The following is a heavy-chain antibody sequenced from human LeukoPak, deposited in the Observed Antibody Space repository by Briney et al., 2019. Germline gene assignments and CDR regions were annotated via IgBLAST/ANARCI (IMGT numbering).Heavy chain of an antibody. D-gene: IGHD1-26*01. V-gene: IGHV3-48*03. CDR3: ARETPPVGGSHDDYDY. CDR2: ISSSGSTI. Sequence: PGGSLRLSCAASGFTFSSYEMNWVRQAPGKGLEWVSYISSSGSTIYYADSVKGRFTISRDNAKKSLYLQMNSLRAEDTAVYYCARETPPVGGSHDDYDYWGQGTLVTVSS. J-gene: IGHJ4*02. CDR1: GFTFSSYE.